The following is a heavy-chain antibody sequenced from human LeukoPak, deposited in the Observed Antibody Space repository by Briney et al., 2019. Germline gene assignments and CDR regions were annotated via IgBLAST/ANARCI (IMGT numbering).Heavy chain of an antibody. CDR3: ASVVVTAIRDY. J-gene: IGHJ4*02. D-gene: IGHD2-21*02. CDR2: IYSGGST. V-gene: IGHV3-53*01. Sequence: GGSLRLSCVASGFTVSSNYMSWVRQAPGKGLEWVSVIYSGGSTYYADSVKGRFTISRDNSKNTLYLQMNSLRAEDTAIYYCASVVVTAIRDYWGQGTLVTVSS. CDR1: GFTVSSNY.